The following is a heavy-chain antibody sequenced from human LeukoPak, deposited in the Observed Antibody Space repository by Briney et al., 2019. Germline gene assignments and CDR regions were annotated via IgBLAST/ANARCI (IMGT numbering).Heavy chain of an antibody. CDR1: GYSISSGYY. CDR2: IYHSGST. V-gene: IGHV4-38-2*02. CDR3: ARGSGNYGNIG. J-gene: IGHJ1*01. D-gene: IGHD3-10*01. Sequence: PSETLSLTCTVSGYSISSGYYWGWIRQPPGKGLEWIGSIYHSGSTYYNPSLKSRVTISVDTSKNQFSLKLSSVTAADTAVYYCARGSGNYGNIGWGQGTLVTVSS.